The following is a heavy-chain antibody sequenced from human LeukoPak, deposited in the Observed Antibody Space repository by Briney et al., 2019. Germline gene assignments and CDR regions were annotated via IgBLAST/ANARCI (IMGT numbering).Heavy chain of an antibody. CDR1: GYTFTGYY. CDR3: ARIREWASTVGAFDY. J-gene: IGHJ4*01. V-gene: IGHV1-2*02. Sequence: ASVKVSCKASGYTFTGYYVHWVRQAPGQGLEWMGWINPNIGGTNYAQKFQGRVTMTRDTSISTAYMELSRLRSDDTAVYYCARIREWASTVGAFDYWGQGALVTVSS. D-gene: IGHD4-23*01. CDR2: INPNIGGT.